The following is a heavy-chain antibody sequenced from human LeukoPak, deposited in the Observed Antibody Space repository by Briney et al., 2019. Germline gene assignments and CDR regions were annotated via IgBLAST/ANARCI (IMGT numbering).Heavy chain of an antibody. V-gene: IGHV4-39*01. CDR3: ARRSSLVVADY. J-gene: IGHJ4*02. CDR1: GGSISSSSYY. Sequence: SETLPLTCTVSGGSISSSSYYWGWIRQPPGKGLEWIGSIYYSGSTYYNPSLKRRVTISVDTSKNQFSLKLSSVTAADTAVYYCARRSSLVVADYWGQGTLVTVSS. CDR2: IYYSGST. D-gene: IGHD2-15*01.